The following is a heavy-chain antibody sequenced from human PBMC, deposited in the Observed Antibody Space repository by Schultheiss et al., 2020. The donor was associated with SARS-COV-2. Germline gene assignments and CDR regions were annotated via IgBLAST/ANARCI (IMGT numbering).Heavy chain of an antibody. V-gene: IGHV3-53*04. D-gene: IGHD2-2*01. CDR3: ARAGLMMYQLLLYFDL. J-gene: IGHJ2*01. CDR2: IYSGGST. Sequence: GGSLRLSCAASGFTFSSYWMSWVRQAPGKGLEWVSVIYSGGSTYYADSVKGRFTISRHNSKNTLYLQMNSLRAEDTAVYYCARAGLMMYQLLLYFDLWGRGTLVTVSS. CDR1: GFTFSSYW.